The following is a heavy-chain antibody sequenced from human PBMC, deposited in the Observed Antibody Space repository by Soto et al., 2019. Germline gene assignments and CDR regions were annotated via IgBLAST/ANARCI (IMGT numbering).Heavy chain of an antibody. CDR1: GDSVSSNSAA. J-gene: IGHJ3*02. V-gene: IGHV6-1*01. CDR2: TYYRSKWYN. Sequence: QVHLQQSGPGLVKPSQTLSLTCAISGDSVSSNSAAWNWIRQSPSRGLEWLGRTYYRSKWYNDYALSAKXPIXIXLDTSKNQFSLQLNSVTPEDTAVYYCAKIVGATVDIWGQGTTVTVSS. CDR3: AKIVGATVDI. D-gene: IGHD1-26*01.